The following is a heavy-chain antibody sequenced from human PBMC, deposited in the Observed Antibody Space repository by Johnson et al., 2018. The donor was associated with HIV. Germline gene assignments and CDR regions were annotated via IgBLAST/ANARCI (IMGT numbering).Heavy chain of an antibody. CDR1: GFTFSNYW. CDR2: ISYDGSNE. Sequence: QVQLVESGGGVVQPGGSLRLSCAASGFTFSNYWMSWVRQAPGKGLEWVAVISYDGSNEYYADSVKGRFTISRDNSKNPLYLQVNSLRAEDTAVYYCPRDRAPWYSSSSTPCGAFDFWCQGTMVTVSS. V-gene: IGHV3-30-3*01. CDR3: PRDRAPWYSSSSTPCGAFDF. J-gene: IGHJ3*01. D-gene: IGHD6-6*01.